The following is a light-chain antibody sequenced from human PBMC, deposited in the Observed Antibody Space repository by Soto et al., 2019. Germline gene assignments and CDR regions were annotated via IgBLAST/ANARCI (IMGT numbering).Light chain of an antibody. Sequence: EIVLTQSAGTLCLSRWERATLSCRASQSVSNNYLAWYQQNPGQTPRLLIYDAIIRAPDVPARFSGSWSGTEFTLTINSLQSEDFAVYYCQQYDAWPLTFGGGTKV. V-gene: IGKV3-15*01. CDR1: QSVSNN. CDR3: QQYDAWPLT. CDR2: DAI. J-gene: IGKJ4*01.